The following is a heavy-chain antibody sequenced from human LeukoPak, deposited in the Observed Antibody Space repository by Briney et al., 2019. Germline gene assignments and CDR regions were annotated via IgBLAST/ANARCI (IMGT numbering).Heavy chain of an antibody. Sequence: GGSLRLSCAASGFNFSSYSMNWVRQAPGKGLEWVSSISSSSSYIYYADSVKGRFTISRDNAKNSLYLQMNSLRAEDTAVYYCARDRGIPRGYYYMDVWGKGTTVTVSS. J-gene: IGHJ6*03. CDR3: ARDRGIPRGYYYMDV. CDR1: GFNFSSYS. V-gene: IGHV3-21*01. CDR2: ISSSSSYI. D-gene: IGHD1-14*01.